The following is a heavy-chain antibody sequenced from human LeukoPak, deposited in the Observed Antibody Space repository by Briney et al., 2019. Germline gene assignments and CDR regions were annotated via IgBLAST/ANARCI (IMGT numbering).Heavy chain of an antibody. Sequence: GGSLRLSCAASGFTFSSYAMHWVRQAPGKGLEWVAVISYDGSNKYYADSVKGRFTISRDNSKNTLYLQMNSLRAEDTAVYYCAKDEPPYYDFWSGYYYYMDVWGKGTTVTVSS. CDR1: GFTFSSYA. J-gene: IGHJ6*03. V-gene: IGHV3-30*04. CDR2: ISYDGSNK. CDR3: AKDEPPYYDFWSGYYYYMDV. D-gene: IGHD3-3*01.